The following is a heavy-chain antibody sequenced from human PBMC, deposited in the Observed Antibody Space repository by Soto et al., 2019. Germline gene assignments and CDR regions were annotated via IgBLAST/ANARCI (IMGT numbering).Heavy chain of an antibody. D-gene: IGHD6-6*01. CDR1: GLTFSSYA. CDR2: ISGSGGST. V-gene: IGHV3-23*01. J-gene: IGHJ4*02. Sequence: EVQLLESGGGLVQPGGSLRLSCAASGLTFSSYAMSWVRQAPGKGLEWVSAISGSGGSTYYADSVKGRFTISRDNSKNTLYLQMNSLGAEDTAVYYCAKDGGSSALYFDYWGQGTLVTVSS. CDR3: AKDGGSSALYFDY.